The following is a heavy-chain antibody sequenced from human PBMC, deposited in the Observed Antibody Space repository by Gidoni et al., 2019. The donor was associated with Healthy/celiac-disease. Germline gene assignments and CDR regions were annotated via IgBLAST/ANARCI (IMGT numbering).Heavy chain of an antibody. CDR2: ISSSSSYI. D-gene: IGHD3-9*01. CDR3: ARDSRRHYDILTGPYSPLDV. J-gene: IGHJ6*02. Sequence: EVQLVESGGGLVKPGGSLRLSCAASGFTFSSYSMNWVRQAPGKGLGWVSSISSSSSYIYYADSVKGRFTISRDNAKNSLYLQMNSLRAEDTAVYYCARDSRRHYDILTGPYSPLDVWGQGTTVTVSS. V-gene: IGHV3-21*01. CDR1: GFTFSSYS.